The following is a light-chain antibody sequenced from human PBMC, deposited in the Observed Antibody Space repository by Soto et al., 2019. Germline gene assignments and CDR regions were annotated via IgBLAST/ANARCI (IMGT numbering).Light chain of an antibody. CDR3: QQYVNSLGT. CDR2: HAS. CDR1: QSVSSTY. Sequence: EIVLTQSPATLSLSPVERATLSCMASQSVSSTYLAWYQHKPGQAPSLLIYHASSRAAGIPDRFSGSGSGADFTLTISRLEPEDFAVYYCQQYVNSLGTFGQGTRLEIK. V-gene: IGKV3-20*01. J-gene: IGKJ5*01.